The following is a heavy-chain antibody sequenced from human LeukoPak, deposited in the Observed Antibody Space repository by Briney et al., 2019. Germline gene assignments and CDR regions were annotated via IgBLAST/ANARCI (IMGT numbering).Heavy chain of an antibody. CDR2: IYSGGST. CDR1: GFTVSSNY. D-gene: IGHD3-10*01. Sequence: GGSLRLSCAASGFTVSSNYMSWVRQAPGKGLEWVSVIYSGGSTYYADSVKGRFTISRDNSKNTLSLQMNSLRAEDTAVYYCARGIGELLGRGSYWGQGTLVTVSS. V-gene: IGHV3-66*01. J-gene: IGHJ4*02. CDR3: ARGIGELLGRGSY.